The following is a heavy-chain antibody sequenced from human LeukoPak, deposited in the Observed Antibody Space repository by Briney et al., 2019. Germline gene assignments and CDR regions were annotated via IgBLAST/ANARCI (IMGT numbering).Heavy chain of an antibody. CDR2: TSSSSSYI. CDR1: GFTFSSYS. D-gene: IGHD3-10*01. CDR3: ASWMVRGVLAFDY. J-gene: IGHJ4*02. V-gene: IGHV3-21*01. Sequence: GGSLRLSCAASGFTFSSYSMNWVRQAPGKGLEWVSSTSSSSSYIYYADSVKGRFTISRDNAKNSLYLQMNSLRAEDTAVYYCASWMVRGVLAFDYWGQGTLVTVSS.